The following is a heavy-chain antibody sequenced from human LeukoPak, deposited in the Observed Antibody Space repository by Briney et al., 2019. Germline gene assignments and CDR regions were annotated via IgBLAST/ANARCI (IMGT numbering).Heavy chain of an antibody. CDR3: ARTVVVAATWLDY. V-gene: IGHV4-30-2*01. CDR2: IYHSGST. D-gene: IGHD2-15*01. Sequence: SQTLSLTCAVSGGSTSSGGYSWSWIRQPPGKGLEWIGYIYHSGSTYYNPSLKSRVTISVDRSKNQFSLKLSSVTAADTAVYYCARTVVVAATWLDYWGQGTLVTVSS. CDR1: GGSTSSGGYS. J-gene: IGHJ4*02.